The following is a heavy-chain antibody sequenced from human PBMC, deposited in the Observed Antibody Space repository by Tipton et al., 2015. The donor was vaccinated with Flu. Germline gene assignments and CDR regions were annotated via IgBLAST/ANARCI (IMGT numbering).Heavy chain of an antibody. D-gene: IGHD2-2*01. CDR1: GYTFTGYY. J-gene: IGHJ6*02. CDR2: INPNSGGT. Sequence: QSGAEVKKPGASVKVSCKASGYTFTGYYMHWVRQAPGQGLEWMGWINPNSGGTNYAQKFQGWVTMTRDTSISTAYMELSRLRSDDTAVYYCARSIVVVPAATTYEYYGRDVWGQGTTVTVSS. CDR3: ARSIVVVPAATTYEYYGRDV. V-gene: IGHV1-2*04.